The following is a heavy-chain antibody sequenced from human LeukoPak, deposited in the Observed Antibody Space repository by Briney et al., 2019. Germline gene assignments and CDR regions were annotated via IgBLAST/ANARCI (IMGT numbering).Heavy chain of an antibody. CDR3: AREVSVVRGVN. Sequence: PGRSLRLSCAASGFPFSSYAMHWVRQAPGKGLEWVAVMSSDATNTYYAASVKGRFTISRDISKNTLYLQMNSLRAEDTAVYYCAREVSVVRGVNWGQGTLVTVSS. CDR2: MSSDATNT. J-gene: IGHJ4*02. V-gene: IGHV3-30-3*01. CDR1: GFPFSSYA. D-gene: IGHD3-10*01.